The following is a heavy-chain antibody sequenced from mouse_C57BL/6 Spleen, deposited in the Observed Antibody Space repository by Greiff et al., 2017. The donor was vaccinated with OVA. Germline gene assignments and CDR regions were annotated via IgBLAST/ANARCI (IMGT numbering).Heavy chain of an antibody. CDR3: ARSGDYYGSSYWYFDV. CDR2: INPNNGGT. J-gene: IGHJ1*03. CDR1: GYTFTDYN. Sequence: VQLQQSGPELVKPGASVKIPCKASGYTFTDYNMDWVKQSHGKSLEWIGDINPNNGGTIYNQKFKGKATLTVDKSSSTAYMELRSLTSEDTAVYYCARSGDYYGSSYWYFDVWGTGTTVTVSS. D-gene: IGHD1-1*01. V-gene: IGHV1-18*01.